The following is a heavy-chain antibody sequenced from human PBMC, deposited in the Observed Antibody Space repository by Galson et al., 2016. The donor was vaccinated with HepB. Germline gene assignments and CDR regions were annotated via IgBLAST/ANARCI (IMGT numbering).Heavy chain of an antibody. Sequence: SLRLSCAASGFTFSSYWIHWVRQAPGKGLVWVSRITSGGSSITYADFVKGRFTVSRDNAKNTVYLQMTRLRVEDTAVYYCARDKGADTPFDYWSQGSRVTVAS. CDR2: ITSGGSSI. CDR1: GFTFSSYW. D-gene: IGHD3-16*01. CDR3: ARDKGADTPFDY. J-gene: IGHJ4*02. V-gene: IGHV3-74*03.